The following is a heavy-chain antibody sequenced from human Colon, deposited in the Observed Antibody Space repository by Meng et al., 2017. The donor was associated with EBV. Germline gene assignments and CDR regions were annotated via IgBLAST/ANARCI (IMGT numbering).Heavy chain of an antibody. CDR2: TRNRANAYST. CDR3: ARGGSYQTFDY. J-gene: IGHJ4*02. Sequence: EVQLVESGGGLVQPGGSLRLSCAASGFTLSDPYIDWVRQAPGKGLEWVGRTRNRANAYSTEYAASVKGRFTISRDDSKNSLYLQMNSLTTEDTAVYYCARGGSYQTFDYWGQGTLVTVSS. V-gene: IGHV3-72*01. D-gene: IGHD1-26*01. CDR1: GFTLSDPY.